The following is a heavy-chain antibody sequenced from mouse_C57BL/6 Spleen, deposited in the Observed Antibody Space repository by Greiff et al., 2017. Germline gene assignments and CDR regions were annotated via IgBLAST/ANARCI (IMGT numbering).Heavy chain of an antibody. D-gene: IGHD2-1*01. J-gene: IGHJ3*01. CDR2: IYPGSGNT. V-gene: IGHV1-76*01. Sequence: VQLQQSGAELVRPGASVKLSCKASGYTFTDYYINWVKQRPGQGLEWIARIYPGSGNTYYNEKFKGKATLTAEKSSSTAYMQLSSLTSEDSAVYFCARERGYGNSPLAYWGQGTLVTVSA. CDR1: GYTFTDYY. CDR3: ARERGYGNSPLAY.